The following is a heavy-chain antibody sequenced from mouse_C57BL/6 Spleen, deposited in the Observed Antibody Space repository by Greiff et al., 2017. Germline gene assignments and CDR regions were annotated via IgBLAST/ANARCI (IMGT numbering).Heavy chain of an antibody. CDR1: GFSLTSYG. Sequence: QVQLQQSGPGLVAPSQSLSITCTVSGFSLTSYGVHWVRQPPGKGLEWLVVIWSDGSTTYNSALKSRLSISKDNSKSQVFLKMNSLQTDDTAMYYCARDYGSSYDAMDYWGQGTSVTVSS. CDR2: IWSDGST. V-gene: IGHV2-6*03. D-gene: IGHD1-1*01. CDR3: ARDYGSSYDAMDY. J-gene: IGHJ4*01.